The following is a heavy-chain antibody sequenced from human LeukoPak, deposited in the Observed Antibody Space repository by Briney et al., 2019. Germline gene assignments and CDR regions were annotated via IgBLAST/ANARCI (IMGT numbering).Heavy chain of an antibody. CDR3: AKSLRNGSGWASDY. CDR2: ITWSNGEI. J-gene: IGHJ4*02. Sequence: QSGGSLRLSCAASGLTFGVYAVHWVRQAPGKGLEWVSGITWSNGEIAYADAVKGRFTISRDNAKMYMQMNSLRTEDTAVYYCAKSLRNGSGWASDYWGQGTLVTVSS. CDR1: GLTFGVYA. D-gene: IGHD6-19*01. V-gene: IGHV3-9*01.